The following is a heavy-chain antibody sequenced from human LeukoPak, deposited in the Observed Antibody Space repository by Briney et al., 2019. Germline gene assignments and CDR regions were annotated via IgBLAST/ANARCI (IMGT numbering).Heavy chain of an antibody. CDR2: IKQDGSDK. V-gene: IGHV3-7*01. D-gene: IGHD3-22*01. CDR3: ARIGITNYHDSSGYFDY. J-gene: IGHJ4*02. CDR1: GFTFSGYW. Sequence: GGSLRLSCAASGFTFSGYWMSWVRQAPGKGLEWVAHIKQDGSDKYYVDSVKGRFTISRDNAKNSLYLQMNSLRAEDTAVYYCARIGITNYHDSSGYFDYWGQGTLVTVPS.